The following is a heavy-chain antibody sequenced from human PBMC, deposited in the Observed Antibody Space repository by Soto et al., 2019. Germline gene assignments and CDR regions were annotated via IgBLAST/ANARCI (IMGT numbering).Heavy chain of an antibody. CDR2: LYDLDGS. CDR3: ATWHEREHAYDV. J-gene: IGHJ3*01. Sequence: DVQLVESGGGLIQPGESLRLSCAAFGFTISGKKYVAWVRQAPGKGLEWVSALYDLDGSFYAASVKGRFTTSSDSSKTTVYLQMNDLRPDDTAVYYCATWHEREHAYDVWGLGTMVTVSS. V-gene: IGHV3-53*01. D-gene: IGHD1-1*01. CDR1: GFTISGKKY.